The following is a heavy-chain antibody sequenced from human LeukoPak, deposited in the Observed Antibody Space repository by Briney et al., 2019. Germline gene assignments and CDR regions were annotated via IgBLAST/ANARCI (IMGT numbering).Heavy chain of an antibody. J-gene: IGHJ4*02. D-gene: IGHD3-16*02. V-gene: IGHV5-51*01. CDR2: IYPGDSDT. CDR1: GYSFTSYW. CDR3: ARLNMITFGGVIAPGGFDY. Sequence: GESLKISCKGSGYSFTSYWIGWVRQMPGKGLEWMGIIYPGDSDTRYSPSFQGQVTISADKSISTAYLQWSSPKASDTAMYYCARLNMITFGGVIAPGGFDYWGQGTLVTVSS.